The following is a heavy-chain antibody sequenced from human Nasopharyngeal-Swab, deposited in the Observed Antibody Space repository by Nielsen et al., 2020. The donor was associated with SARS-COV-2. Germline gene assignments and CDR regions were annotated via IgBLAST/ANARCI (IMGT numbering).Heavy chain of an antibody. CDR2: ISSSSSYI. CDR3: ARDGLDYDFWSAYFMDV. CDR1: GFTFSSYA. Sequence: GESLKISCAASGFTFSSYAMSWVRQAPGKGLEWVSSISSSSSYIYYADSVKGRFTISRDNAKNLLYLQMNSLRAEDTAVYYCARDGLDYDFWSAYFMDVWGQGTTVTVSS. J-gene: IGHJ6*02. V-gene: IGHV3-21*01. D-gene: IGHD3-3*01.